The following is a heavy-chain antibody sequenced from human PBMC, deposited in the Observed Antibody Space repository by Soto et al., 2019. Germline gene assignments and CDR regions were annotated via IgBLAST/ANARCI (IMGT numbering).Heavy chain of an antibody. CDR1: GGTFSSYA. CDR3: ARTLKPNTLNYVGSHGEHDFAY. Sequence: QVQLVQSGAEVKKPGSSVKVSCKASGGTFSSYAISWVRQAPGQGLEWMGGIIPIFGTANYAQKFQGRVTITADESTGTAYMEPSSLRSDDTAVYYCARTLKPNTLNYVGSHGEHDFAYWGQGTLVTVSS. CDR2: IIPIFGTA. J-gene: IGHJ4*02. D-gene: IGHD1-7*01. V-gene: IGHV1-69*01.